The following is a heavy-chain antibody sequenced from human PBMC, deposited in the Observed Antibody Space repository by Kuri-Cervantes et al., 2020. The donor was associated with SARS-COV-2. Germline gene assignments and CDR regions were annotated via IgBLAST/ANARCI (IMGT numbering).Heavy chain of an antibody. D-gene: IGHD6-19*01. CDR3: ARDRQVGGIAVAGSRIIYYYYGMDV. CDR2: INAGNGNT. J-gene: IGHJ6*02. Sequence: ASVKVSCKASGYTFTSYAMRLVRQAPGQRLEWMGWINAGNGNTKYSQKFQGRVTITRDTSASTAYMELSSLRSEDTAVYYCARDRQVGGIAVAGSRIIYYYYGMDVWGQGTTVTVSS. V-gene: IGHV1-3*01. CDR1: GYTFTSYA.